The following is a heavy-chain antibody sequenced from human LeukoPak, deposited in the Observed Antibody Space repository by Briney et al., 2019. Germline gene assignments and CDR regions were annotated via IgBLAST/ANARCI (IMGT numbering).Heavy chain of an antibody. CDR1: GYTFTSYD. D-gene: IGHD2/OR15-2a*01. V-gene: IGHV1-8*01. CDR3: VGGREPKNKYFQH. J-gene: IGHJ1*01. Sequence: ASVKVSCKASGYTFTSYDINWVRQATGQGLEWMGWMNPNSGNTGYAQKFQSRVTMTRNTSISTAYMELSSLRSEDTAVYYCVGGREPKNKYFQHWGQGTLVTVSS. CDR2: MNPNSGNT.